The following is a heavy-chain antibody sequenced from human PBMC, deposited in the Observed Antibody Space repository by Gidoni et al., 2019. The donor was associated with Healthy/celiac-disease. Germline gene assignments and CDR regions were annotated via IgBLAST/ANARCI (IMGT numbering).Heavy chain of an antibody. Sequence: QLQLQASGPGLVKPSETLSLTCTVSAGSISSSSYYWGWIRQPPGKGLGWIGSIYYSGSTYYNPSLKSRVTISVDTSKNQFSLKLSSVTAADTAVYYCASLRYFDWLSPQKTGFDPWGQGTLVTVSS. J-gene: IGHJ5*02. CDR2: IYYSGST. CDR1: AGSISSSSYY. V-gene: IGHV4-39*01. CDR3: ASLRYFDWLSPQKTGFDP. D-gene: IGHD3-9*01.